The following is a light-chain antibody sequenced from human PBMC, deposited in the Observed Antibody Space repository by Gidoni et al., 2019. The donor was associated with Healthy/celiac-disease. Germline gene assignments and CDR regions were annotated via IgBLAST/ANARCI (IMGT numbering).Light chain of an antibody. V-gene: IGKV1-39*01. Sequence: DIQMTQSPSSLSASVGDRVTITCRASQSISSDLNWYQQKPGKAPKLLIYAASSLQSGVPSRFSGSGSGTEFTLTISSLQPEDFATYYCQQSYSTPPATFGQGTKVEIK. CDR3: QQSYSTPPAT. J-gene: IGKJ1*01. CDR2: AAS. CDR1: QSISSD.